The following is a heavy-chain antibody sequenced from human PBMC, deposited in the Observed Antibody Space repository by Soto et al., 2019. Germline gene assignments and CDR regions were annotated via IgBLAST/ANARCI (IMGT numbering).Heavy chain of an antibody. CDR1: GFTFSSYG. CDR2: IWYDGSNK. D-gene: IGHD2-15*01. CDR3: AGESPREGYCSGGSCSPNFDY. J-gene: IGHJ4*02. V-gene: IGHV3-33*01. Sequence: PGGSLRLSCAASGFTFSSYGMHWVRQAPGKGLEWVAVIWYDGSNKYYADSVKGRFTISRDNSKNTLYLQMNSLRAEDTAVYYCAGESPREGYCSGGSCSPNFDYWGQGTQVTVSS.